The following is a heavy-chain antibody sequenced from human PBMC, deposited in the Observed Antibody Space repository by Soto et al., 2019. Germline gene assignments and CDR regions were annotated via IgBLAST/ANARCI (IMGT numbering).Heavy chain of an antibody. CDR3: AREMAGLGGEYDY. V-gene: IGHV1-18*01. D-gene: IGHD3-16*01. CDR2: ISGSSGNA. CDR1: GYTFTKYG. Sequence: QVQLVQSGAEVKNPGASVKVSCKTSGYTFTKYGVGWVRQAPGQGLEWMGWISGSSGNANYAEKVQGRITLTTDTSTSTAYIELRSLRSDDTAVYYCAREMAGLGGEYDYWAREPWSPSPQ. J-gene: IGHJ4*02.